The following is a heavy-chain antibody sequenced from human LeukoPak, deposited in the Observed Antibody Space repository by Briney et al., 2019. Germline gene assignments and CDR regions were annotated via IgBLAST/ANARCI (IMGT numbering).Heavy chain of an antibody. CDR3: ARDGSLPDY. CDR1: EFSFSNHW. CDR2: INSDGSST. V-gene: IGHV3-74*01. Sequence: GGSLRLSCAASEFSFSNHWMHWVRQAPGEGLVWVSYINSDGSSTSYADYVKGRFTISRDNARNMLYLQMSSLRVEGTAVYYCARDGSLPDYWGQGTLVTVSS. J-gene: IGHJ4*02.